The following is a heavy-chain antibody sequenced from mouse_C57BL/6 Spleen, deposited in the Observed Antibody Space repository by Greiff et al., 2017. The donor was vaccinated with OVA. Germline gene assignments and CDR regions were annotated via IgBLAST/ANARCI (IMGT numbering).Heavy chain of an antibody. CDR2: ISYSGST. D-gene: IGHD3-1*01. Sequence: EVQLQQSGPGMVKPSQSLSLTCTVTGYSITSGYDWHWIRHFPGNKLEWMGYISYSGSTNYNPSLKSRISITHDTSKNHFFLKLNSVTTEDTATXYCARGGSAWFAYWGQGTLVTVSA. J-gene: IGHJ3*01. CDR3: ARGGSAWFAY. CDR1: GYSITSGYD. V-gene: IGHV3-1*01.